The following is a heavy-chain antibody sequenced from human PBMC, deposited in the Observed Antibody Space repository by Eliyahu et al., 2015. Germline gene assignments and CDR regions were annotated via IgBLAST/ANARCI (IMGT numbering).Heavy chain of an antibody. D-gene: IGHD3-22*01. V-gene: IGHV3-66*01. J-gene: IGHJ2*01. CDR2: IYSGGST. CDR3: ARVGGDPPLYGYDSSGYYYWYFDL. Sequence: EVQLVESGGGLVQPGGSLRLSCAAFGFTVXSXYXXWXXRAPGKGLGWVXVIYSGGSTYYADSVKGRFTISRDNSKNTLYLQMNSLRAEDTAVYYCARVGGDPPLYGYDSSGYYYWYFDLWGRGTLVTVSS. CDR1: GFTVXSXY.